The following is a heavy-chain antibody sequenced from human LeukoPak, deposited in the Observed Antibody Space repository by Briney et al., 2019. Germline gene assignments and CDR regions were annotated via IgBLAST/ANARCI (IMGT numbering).Heavy chain of an antibody. V-gene: IGHV1-2*02. CDR2: INPNSGGT. CDR3: AREASFIASEPYYYYGMDV. D-gene: IGHD6-13*01. Sequence: ASVKVSCKASGYTFTGYYMHWVRQAPGQGLVWMGWINPNSGGTNYAQKFQGRVTMTRDTSISTAYMELSRLRSDDTAVYYCAREASFIASEPYYYYGMDVWGQGTTVTVSS. J-gene: IGHJ6*02. CDR1: GYTFTGYY.